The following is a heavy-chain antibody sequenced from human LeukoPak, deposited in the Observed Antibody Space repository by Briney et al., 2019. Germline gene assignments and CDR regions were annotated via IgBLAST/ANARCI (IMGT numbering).Heavy chain of an antibody. Sequence: SETLSLTCTVSGGSFSGYYWSWIRQPPGKGLEWIGEINHSGSTNYNPSLKSRVTISVDTSKNQFSLKLSSVTAADTAVYYCARGIDYYGSGKYYFDYWGQGTLVTVSS. CDR1: GGSFSGYY. J-gene: IGHJ4*02. CDR2: INHSGST. CDR3: ARGIDYYGSGKYYFDY. V-gene: IGHV4-34*01. D-gene: IGHD3-10*01.